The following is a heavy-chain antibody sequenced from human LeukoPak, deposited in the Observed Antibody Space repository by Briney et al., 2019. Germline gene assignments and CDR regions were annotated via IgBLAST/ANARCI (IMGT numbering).Heavy chain of an antibody. CDR2: IYYSGST. CDR3: ARQLGSTTNFDY. V-gene: IGHV4-59*08. Sequence: KPSETLSLTCTVSGGSISNYYWSWIRQPPGKGLEWIGYIYYSGSTNYNPSLKSRVTISLGTSKNQFSLMLSSVTAADTAVYYCARQLGSTTNFDYWGQGTLVTVSS. D-gene: IGHD2/OR15-2a*01. J-gene: IGHJ4*02. CDR1: GGSISNYY.